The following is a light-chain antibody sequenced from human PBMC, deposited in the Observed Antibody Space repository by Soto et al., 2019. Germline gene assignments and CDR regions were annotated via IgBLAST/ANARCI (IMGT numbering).Light chain of an antibody. J-gene: IGLJ2*01. V-gene: IGLV1-40*01. CDR2: GNT. CDR1: GSNIGAGFD. CDR3: QSYDTGLSGXVV. Sequence: QSVLTQPPSLSGAPGQNIIISCTGGGSNIGAGFDVHWYQQLPGTAPKLLIYGNTNRPSGVPDRFSGSKSGTSASLVITGLQAEDEADYYCQSYDTGLSGXVVXXXXTKLXXL.